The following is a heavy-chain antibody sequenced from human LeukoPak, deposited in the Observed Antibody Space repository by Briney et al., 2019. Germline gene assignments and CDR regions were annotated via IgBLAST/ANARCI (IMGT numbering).Heavy chain of an antibody. CDR1: GFTFSSDA. CDR3: AKPLVVVPAALFDY. J-gene: IGHJ4*02. CDR2: ISGSGGST. D-gene: IGHD2-2*01. Sequence: GGSLRVSCAASGFTFSSDAMSWVRQAPGKGLEWVSSISGSGGSTYYADSVKGRFTISRDNSKNTLYLQMNSLRAEDTAVYYCAKPLVVVPAALFDYWGQGTLVTVPS. V-gene: IGHV3-23*01.